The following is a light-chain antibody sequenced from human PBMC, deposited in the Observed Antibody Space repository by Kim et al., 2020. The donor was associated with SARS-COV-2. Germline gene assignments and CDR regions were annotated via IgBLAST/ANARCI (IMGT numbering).Light chain of an antibody. V-gene: IGLV2-14*03. CDR2: DVS. Sequence: QSALTQPASVSGSPGQSITISCTGTSSDVGGYNYVSWYQQPPGKAPKLMIYDVSNRPSGVSNRFSGSKSGNTASLTISGLQAEDEADYYCSSYTSSSTLVVFGGGTQLTVL. J-gene: IGLJ2*01. CDR1: SSDVGGYNY. CDR3: SSYTSSSTLVV.